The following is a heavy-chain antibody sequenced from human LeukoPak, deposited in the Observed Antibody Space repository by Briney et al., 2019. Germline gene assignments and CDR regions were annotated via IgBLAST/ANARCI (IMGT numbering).Heavy chain of an antibody. D-gene: IGHD6-19*01. CDR3: ARLPAVAENYYFDF. CDR1: GYIFTNYW. Sequence: GESLKISCRGSGYIFTNYWIGWVRQMPGKGLQWMGIVYPGDSDTKYSPSFRGQVTISADKSISTAYLQWNSLKASDTAMYYCARLPAVAENYYFDFWGQGTLVTVSS. V-gene: IGHV5-51*01. J-gene: IGHJ4*02. CDR2: VYPGDSDT.